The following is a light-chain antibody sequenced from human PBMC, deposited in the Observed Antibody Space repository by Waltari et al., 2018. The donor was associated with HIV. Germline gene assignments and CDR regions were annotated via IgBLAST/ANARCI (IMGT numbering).Light chain of an antibody. V-gene: IGLV3-21*04. CDR3: QVWDSSSDHWV. CDR2: DDS. J-gene: IGLJ3*02. CDR1: NIASKS. Sequence: SYVLTQPPSVSVAPGKTARITCGGNNIASKSVHWYQQKPGKAPVLVIYDDSDRPSGIPERFSGSNSGNTATLTISRVEAGDEADYYCQVWDSSSDHWVFGGGTKLTVL.